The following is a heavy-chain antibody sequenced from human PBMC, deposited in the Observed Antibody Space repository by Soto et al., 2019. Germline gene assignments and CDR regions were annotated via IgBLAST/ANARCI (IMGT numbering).Heavy chain of an antibody. D-gene: IGHD6-19*01. V-gene: IGHV4-4*07. CDR1: GGPISSYY. Sequence: QVQLQESGPGLVKPSETLSLTCTVSGGPISSYYGSWIRQPAGKGLEWIGRIYMNGRTNYNPSLKSRVTVSVGTSKSQFSLMLNAVTAADTAVYYCVRDGSSGWYYYGMDVWGQGTPVTVSS. J-gene: IGHJ6*02. CDR2: IYMNGRT. CDR3: VRDGSSGWYYYGMDV.